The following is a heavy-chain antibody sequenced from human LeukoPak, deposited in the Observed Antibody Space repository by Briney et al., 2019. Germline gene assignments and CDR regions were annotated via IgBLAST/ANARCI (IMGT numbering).Heavy chain of an antibody. Sequence: PSETLSLTCTVSGGSISSYYWSWIRQPPGKGLEWIGYIYYSGSTNYNPFLKSRVTISVDTSKNQFSLKLSSVTAADTAVYYCARHLLSEYFQHWGQGTLVTVSS. CDR1: GGSISSYY. CDR3: ARHLLSEYFQH. CDR2: IYYSGST. V-gene: IGHV4-59*08. J-gene: IGHJ1*01.